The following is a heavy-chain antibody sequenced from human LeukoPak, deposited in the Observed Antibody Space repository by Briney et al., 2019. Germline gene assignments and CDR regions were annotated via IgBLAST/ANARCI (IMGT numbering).Heavy chain of an antibody. J-gene: IGHJ5*02. Sequence: PSETLSLTCAVSGYSISSGYYWGWIRQPPGKGLEWIGSIYHSGSTYYNPSLKSRVTISVDTSKNQFSLKLSSVTAADTAVYYCARGDIVVVPAPLRIWFDPWGQGTLVTVSS. V-gene: IGHV4-38-2*01. CDR1: GYSISSGYY. D-gene: IGHD2-2*01. CDR2: IYHSGST. CDR3: ARGDIVVVPAPLRIWFDP.